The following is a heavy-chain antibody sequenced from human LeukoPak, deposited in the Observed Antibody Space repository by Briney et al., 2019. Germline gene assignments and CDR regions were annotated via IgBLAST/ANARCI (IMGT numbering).Heavy chain of an antibody. Sequence: SETLSLTCTVSGGSINSDSYQWRWIRQPAGKGMEWIGRSYTGGSTNYNPSLKNRATISVDTSKNQFSLKLTSVTAADTAVYYCARGRGGTYYWYDPWGQGTLVTVSP. D-gene: IGHD1-26*01. CDR2: SYTGGST. V-gene: IGHV4-61*02. CDR1: GGSINSDSYQ. CDR3: ARGRGGTYYWYDP. J-gene: IGHJ5*02.